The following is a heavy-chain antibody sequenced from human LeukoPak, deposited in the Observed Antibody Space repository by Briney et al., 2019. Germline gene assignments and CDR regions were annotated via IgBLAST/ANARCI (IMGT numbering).Heavy chain of an antibody. CDR1: GGSISSYY. J-gene: IGHJ2*01. V-gene: IGHV4-59*01. Sequence: SETLSLTCTVSGGSISSYYWSWIRQPPGKGLEWIGYIYSSGSTNYNPSLKSRVTISVDTSKNQFSLKLSSVTAADTAVYYCARGKNYYDSSGLSWYFDLWGRGTLVTVSS. D-gene: IGHD3-22*01. CDR3: ARGKNYYDSSGLSWYFDL. CDR2: IYSSGST.